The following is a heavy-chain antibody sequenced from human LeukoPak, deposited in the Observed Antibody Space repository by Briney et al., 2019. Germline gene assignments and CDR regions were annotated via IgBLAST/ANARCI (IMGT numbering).Heavy chain of an antibody. CDR2: IYYSGDT. D-gene: IGHD3-9*01. J-gene: IGHJ6*02. Sequence: SETLSLTCTVSGGSISHYYWSWIRQPPGKGLEWIGNIYYSGDTKYNPSLKSRVTISVDTSKNQFALKLTFVTAADTAVYYCARHYEILTGYYTPGGLDVWGPGITVTVSS. V-gene: IGHV4-59*08. CDR3: ARHYEILTGYYTPGGLDV. CDR1: GGSISHYY.